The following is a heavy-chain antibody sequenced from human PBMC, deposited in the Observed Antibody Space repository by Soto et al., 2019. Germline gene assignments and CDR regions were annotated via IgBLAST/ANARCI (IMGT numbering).Heavy chain of an antibody. CDR1: GGSISSGGYY. V-gene: IGHV4-31*03. CDR3: ARDRLGFFNYDDAFDI. D-gene: IGHD3-3*01. Sequence: QVQLRESGPGLVKPSQTLSLTCTVSGGSISSGGYYWSWIRQHPGKGLEWIGYIYYSGSTYYNPSLKSRVTISVDTSKNQFSLKLSSVTAADTAVYYCARDRLGFFNYDDAFDIWGQGTMVTVSS. CDR2: IYYSGST. J-gene: IGHJ3*02.